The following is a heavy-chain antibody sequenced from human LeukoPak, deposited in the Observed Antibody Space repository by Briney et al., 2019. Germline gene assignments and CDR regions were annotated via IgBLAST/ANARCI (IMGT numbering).Heavy chain of an antibody. CDR3: ARGGGWYRHDAFDI. D-gene: IGHD6-19*01. V-gene: IGHV1-46*01. J-gene: IGHJ3*02. CDR1: GYTFTTYG. Sequence: GASVKVSCKTSGYTFTTYGINWVRQAPGQGLEWMGIINPSGGSTSYAQKFQGRVTMTRDTSTSTVYMELSSLRSEDTAVYYCARGGGWYRHDAFDIWGQGTMVTVSS. CDR2: INPSGGST.